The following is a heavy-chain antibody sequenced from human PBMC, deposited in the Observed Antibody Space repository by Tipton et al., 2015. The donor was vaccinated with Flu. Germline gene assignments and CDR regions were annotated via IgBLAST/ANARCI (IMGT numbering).Heavy chain of an antibody. CDR2: IYYSGST. CDR1: GGSISPYF. V-gene: IGHV4-59*01. D-gene: IGHD3-22*01. CDR3: ARGAYYGTKY. Sequence: TLSLTCTVSGGSISPYFWSWIRQPPGKGLEWIGYIYYSGSTNYNPSLKSRFTISVDTSKNQFSLKLSSVTAADTAVYYCARGAYYGTKYWGQGTLVTVSS. J-gene: IGHJ4*02.